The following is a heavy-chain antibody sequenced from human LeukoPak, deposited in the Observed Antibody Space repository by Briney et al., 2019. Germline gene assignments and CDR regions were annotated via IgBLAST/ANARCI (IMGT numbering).Heavy chain of an antibody. J-gene: IGHJ6*02. V-gene: IGHV4-59*12. Sequence: PSETLSLTCTVSGGSISSYYWSWIRQPPGKGLEWIGYIYYSGSTNYNPSLKSRVTISVDTSKNQFSLKLSSVTAADTAVYYCARGILPDVWGQGTTVTVSS. CDR2: IYYSGST. CDR3: ARGILPDV. CDR1: GGSISSYY. D-gene: IGHD5-18*01.